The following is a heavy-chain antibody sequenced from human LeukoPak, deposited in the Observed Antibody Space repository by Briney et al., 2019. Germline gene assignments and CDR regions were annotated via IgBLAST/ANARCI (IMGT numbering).Heavy chain of an antibody. Sequence: ASVKVPCKASGYTFTGYYMHWVRQAPGQGLEWMGWINPNSGGTNYAQKFQGRVTMTRDTSISTAYMELSRLRSDDTAVYYCARAPTYYYGSGSYYYGMDVWGQGTTVTVSS. V-gene: IGHV1-2*02. CDR3: ARAPTYYYGSGSYYYGMDV. D-gene: IGHD3-10*01. CDR2: INPNSGGT. CDR1: GYTFTGYY. J-gene: IGHJ6*02.